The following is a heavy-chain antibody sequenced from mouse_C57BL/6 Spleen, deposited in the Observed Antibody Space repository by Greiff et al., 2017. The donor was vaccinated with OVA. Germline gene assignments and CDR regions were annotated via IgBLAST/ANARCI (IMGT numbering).Heavy chain of an antibody. CDR3: VAITTVVATDYFDY. Sequence: QVHVKQSGTELVKPGASVKLSCKASGYTFTSYWMHWVKQRPGQGLEWIGNINPSNGGTNYNEKFKSKATLTVDKSSSTAYMQLSSLTSEDSAVYYCVAITTVVATDYFDYWGQGTTLTVSS. J-gene: IGHJ2*01. CDR2: INPSNGGT. CDR1: GYTFTSYW. V-gene: IGHV1-53*01. D-gene: IGHD1-1*01.